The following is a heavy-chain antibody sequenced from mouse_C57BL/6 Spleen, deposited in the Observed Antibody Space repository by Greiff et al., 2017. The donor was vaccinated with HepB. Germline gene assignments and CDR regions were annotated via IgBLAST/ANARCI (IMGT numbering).Heavy chain of an antibody. D-gene: IGHD1-1*01. Sequence: QVQLQQSGAELVKPGASVKISCKASGYAFSSYWMNWVKQRPGKGLEWIGQIYPGDGDTNYNGKFKGKATLTADKSSSTAYMQLSSLTSEDSAVYFCAREGYGSSYPDVWGTGTTVTVSS. CDR1: GYAFSSYW. CDR2: IYPGDGDT. CDR3: AREGYGSSYPDV. J-gene: IGHJ1*03. V-gene: IGHV1-80*01.